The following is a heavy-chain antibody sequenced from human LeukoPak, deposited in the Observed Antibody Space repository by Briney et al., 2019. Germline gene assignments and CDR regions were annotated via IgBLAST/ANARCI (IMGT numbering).Heavy chain of an antibody. D-gene: IGHD3-22*01. J-gene: IGHJ1*01. Sequence: GGSLRLSCAASGFTFSNYWMSWVRQVPGKGLQWVANIKTDGSEKYYVDSVKGRFTISRDNAKNSLYLQMNSLRAEDTAVYYCATYSSLNRREFQYWGQGTLLTVSS. CDR1: GFTFSNYW. V-gene: IGHV3-7*01. CDR3: ATYSSLNRREFQY. CDR2: IKTDGSEK.